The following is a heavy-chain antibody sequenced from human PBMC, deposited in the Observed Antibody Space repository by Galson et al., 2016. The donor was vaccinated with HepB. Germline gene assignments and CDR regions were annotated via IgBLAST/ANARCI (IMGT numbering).Heavy chain of an antibody. CDR3: ARGGKGGYCTKGVCLSFAY. V-gene: IGHV1-18*04. J-gene: IGHJ4*02. Sequence: SVKVSCKASGYTFSSYSITWVRQAPGQGLEWMGWISGYSGNTNYAQKVQDRVTMTTDTSTNTTYMELRSLRSDDSAVYYCARGGKGGYCTKGVCLSFAYWGQGTLVTVSS. CDR1: GYTFSSYS. D-gene: IGHD2-8*01. CDR2: ISGYSGNT.